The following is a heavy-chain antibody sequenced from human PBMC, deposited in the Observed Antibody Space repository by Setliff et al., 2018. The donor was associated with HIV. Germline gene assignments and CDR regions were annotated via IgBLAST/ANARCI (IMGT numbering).Heavy chain of an antibody. CDR3: ARNYYDVWSLSFGGWFDP. Sequence: ASVKVSCKASGYTFTTYAMNWVRQAPGQRPEWMGWINTNTGNPTYAQGFTGRFVFSLDTSVSTAYLQISSLKAEDTAVYYCARNYYDVWSLSFGGWFDPWGQGTQVTVSS. CDR1: GYTFTTYA. D-gene: IGHD3-3*01. CDR2: INTNTGNP. V-gene: IGHV7-4-1*02. J-gene: IGHJ5*02.